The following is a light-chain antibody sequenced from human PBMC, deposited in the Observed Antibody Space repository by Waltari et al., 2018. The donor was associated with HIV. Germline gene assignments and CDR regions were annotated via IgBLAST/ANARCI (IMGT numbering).Light chain of an antibody. CDR1: SSDVGGYNY. Sequence: QSALTQPASVSGSPGQSITISCTGTSSDVGGYNYVSWYQQHPGKAPTRMIYDVSNRPSGVSNRFSGSKSGNTASLTISGLQAEDEADYYCSSYTSSGVVFGGGTKLTVL. V-gene: IGLV2-14*01. CDR3: SSYTSSGVV. CDR2: DVS. J-gene: IGLJ2*01.